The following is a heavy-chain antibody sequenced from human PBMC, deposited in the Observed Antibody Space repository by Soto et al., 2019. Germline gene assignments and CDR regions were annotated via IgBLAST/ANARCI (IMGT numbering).Heavy chain of an antibody. J-gene: IGHJ5*02. CDR1: GDSISSRNW. Sequence: QVQLQESGPGLVKPSETLSLTCAVSGDSISSRNWWSWVRQTPGKGLEYIGEIHHSGSTNYNPSLKSRVTMSVDKSKNQFSLNLNSVTAADTAIYYCARRILEMMYVGWFDPWGQGTLVTVSS. CDR2: IHHSGST. V-gene: IGHV4-4*02. D-gene: IGHD2-8*01. CDR3: ARRILEMMYVGWFDP.